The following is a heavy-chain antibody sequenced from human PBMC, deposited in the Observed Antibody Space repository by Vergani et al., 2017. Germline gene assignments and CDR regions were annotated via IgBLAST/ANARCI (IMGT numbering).Heavy chain of an antibody. CDR1: GFTFQAFA. CDR3: VKDNDYDADGPFDL. D-gene: IGHD3-16*01. Sequence: VEAGGGLVQPGGSLRLSCTASGFTFQAFAFHWVRHVSGRGLEWVSGIDRNYGVKNGNSFEGRFSISRDNAKKAVFLQMNNLRHEDTALYFCVKDNDYDADGPFDLWGRGTLVTFS. J-gene: IGHJ2*01. V-gene: IGHV3-9*01. CDR2: IDRNYGVK.